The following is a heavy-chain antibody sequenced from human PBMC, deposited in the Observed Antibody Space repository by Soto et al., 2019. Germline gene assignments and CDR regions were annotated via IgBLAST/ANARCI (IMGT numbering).Heavy chain of an antibody. CDR3: ARVPGAIKSGRLGP. Sequence: EVQLVESGGGLVKPGGSLRLSCAASGFTFSTYSMSWVRQAPGRGLEWVSSISSATSYIYYADSVKGRCTISRDNAKNSLYLQMNILTAEDTAVYCCARVPGAIKSGRLGPWGQGTRVTVAS. CDR1: GFTFSTYS. V-gene: IGHV3-21*04. CDR2: ISSATSYI. J-gene: IGHJ5*02.